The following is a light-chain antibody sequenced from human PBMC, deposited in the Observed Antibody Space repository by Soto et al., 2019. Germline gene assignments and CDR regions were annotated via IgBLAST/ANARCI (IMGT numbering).Light chain of an antibody. CDR1: ESVSRY. V-gene: IGKV3-11*01. CDR3: QQRTNWPYT. J-gene: IGKJ2*01. CDR2: DAS. Sequence: ETVLTQSPATLSLSPGERATLSCRASESVSRYLAWYQQKPGQAPRLLIYDASNRAAGIPARFSGTGSGTDFTLTIRWLESEDFAVYYCQQRTNWPYTFGHGTNLEIK.